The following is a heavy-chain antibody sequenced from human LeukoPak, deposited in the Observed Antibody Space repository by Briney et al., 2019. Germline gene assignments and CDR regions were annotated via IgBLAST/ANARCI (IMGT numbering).Heavy chain of an antibody. Sequence: AETLSLTCTVSGGSISSSNYYWLWIRHPPGQRLEWIGSIYYVGPTYYNPSLQSRFTISVDTSKNQFSLTLSSVTAADTAVYYCASLAQRLGYCSGGSCYPRVRYYYYYMDVWGKGTTVTISS. CDR3: ASLAQRLGYCSGGSCYPRVRYYYYYMDV. D-gene: IGHD2-15*01. CDR1: GGSISSSNYY. J-gene: IGHJ6*03. V-gene: IGHV4-39*07. CDR2: IYYVGPT.